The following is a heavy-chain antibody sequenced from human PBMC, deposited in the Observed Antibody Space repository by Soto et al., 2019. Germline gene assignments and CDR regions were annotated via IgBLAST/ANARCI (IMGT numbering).Heavy chain of an antibody. CDR2: IYYSGST. CDR3: ARDVLGAMDV. D-gene: IGHD3-16*01. V-gene: IGHV4-30-4*01. J-gene: IGHJ6*02. Sequence: QVQLQEAGPGLVKPSPTLSLTCTVSGGSISSGDYYWCWIRQPAGEGLEWIGYIYYSGSTYYNPSLKSRVTISVDTSKIQFYLKLSSVTAADTAVYYCARDVLGAMDVWGQGTTVTVSS. CDR1: GGSISSGDYY.